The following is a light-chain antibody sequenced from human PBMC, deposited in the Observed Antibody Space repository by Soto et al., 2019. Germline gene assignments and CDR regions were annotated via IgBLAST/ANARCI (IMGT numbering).Light chain of an antibody. Sequence: DVVMTQSPLSLPVTLGQPASISCRSSQGLVYSDGNTYLNWFHXRKGQSPRRXIYKVSNRDSGVPDRFRGIESGTDFTMKIGRVEAEDGGVDDGMQGTHWPPTFGQGTRLEIK. CDR2: KVS. CDR1: QGLVYSDGNTY. V-gene: IGKV2-30*01. J-gene: IGKJ5*01. CDR3: MQGTHWPPT.